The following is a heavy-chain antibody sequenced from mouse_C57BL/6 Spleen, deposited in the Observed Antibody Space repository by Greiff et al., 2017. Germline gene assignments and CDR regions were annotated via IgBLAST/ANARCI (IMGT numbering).Heavy chain of an antibody. J-gene: IGHJ4*01. CDR1: GFTFSDYY. CDR3: ARHYDYDRSYYAMDY. V-gene: IGHV5-12*01. Sequence: EVKVVESGGGLVQPGGSLKLSCAASGFTFSDYYMYWVRQTPEKRLEWVAYISNGGGSTYYPDTVKGRFTISRDNAKNTLYLQMSRLKSEDTAMYYCARHYDYDRSYYAMDYWGQGTSVTVSS. CDR2: ISNGGGST. D-gene: IGHD2-4*01.